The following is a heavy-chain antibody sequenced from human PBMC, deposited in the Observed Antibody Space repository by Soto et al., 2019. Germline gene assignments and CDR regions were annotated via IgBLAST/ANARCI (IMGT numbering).Heavy chain of an antibody. CDR2: IYCSGST. Sequence: SETLSLTCTVSGGSISSYYWSWIRQPPGKGLEWIRYIYCSGSTNYNPSLKSRVTISVDTSKNQFSLKLSSVTAADTAVYYCARWSLVLGVIPYYCYGMVVWGPGTTVTVSS. CDR1: GGSISSYY. CDR3: ARWSLVLGVIPYYCYGMVV. D-gene: IGHD3-10*01. J-gene: IGHJ6*02. V-gene: IGHV4-59*01.